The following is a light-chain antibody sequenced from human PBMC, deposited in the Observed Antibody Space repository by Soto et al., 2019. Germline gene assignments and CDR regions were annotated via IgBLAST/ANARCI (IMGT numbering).Light chain of an antibody. CDR2: GAS. V-gene: IGKV3-20*01. CDR3: QQYGKSAMFT. Sequence: EIVLTQSPGTLSLSPGDRATLSCRASQSVSSSYLAWYQQTPGQAPSLLIYGASNRATGIPDRFSGGGSGTDFTLTISRLEPEDFAVYYCQQYGKSAMFTFGQGTKLEIK. CDR1: QSVSSSY. J-gene: IGKJ2*01.